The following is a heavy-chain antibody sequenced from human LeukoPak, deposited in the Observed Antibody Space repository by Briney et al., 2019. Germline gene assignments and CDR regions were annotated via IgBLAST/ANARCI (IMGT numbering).Heavy chain of an antibody. Sequence: GESLKISCKGSGYSFTNYWIGWVRQMPGKGLEWMGIIYPGDSDTRCSPSFQGQVTISADKSISTAYLQWSSLKASDTAMYYCARLVSSGWWYFDLWGRGTLVTVSS. J-gene: IGHJ2*01. CDR2: IYPGDSDT. D-gene: IGHD6-19*01. V-gene: IGHV5-51*01. CDR3: ARLVSSGWWYFDL. CDR1: GYSFTNYW.